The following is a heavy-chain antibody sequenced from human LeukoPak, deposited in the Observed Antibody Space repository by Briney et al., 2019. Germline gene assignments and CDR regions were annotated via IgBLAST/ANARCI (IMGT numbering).Heavy chain of an antibody. D-gene: IGHD4-17*01. CDR1: GGSMSNYY. V-gene: IGHV4-59*01. Sequence: SETLSLTCTVSGGSMSNYYWSWIRQPPGKVLGWIGYIFYSGSTYSNPSFKNQVTISVDTSKNQFSLRLTSVSTADTAVYYCARYKQTTVTMTGGFDPWGQGTLVSVSS. J-gene: IGHJ5*02. CDR2: IFYSGST. CDR3: ARYKQTTVTMTGGFDP.